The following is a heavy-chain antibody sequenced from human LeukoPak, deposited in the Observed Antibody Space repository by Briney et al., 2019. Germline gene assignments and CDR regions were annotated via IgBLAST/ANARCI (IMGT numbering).Heavy chain of an antibody. CDR2: IYYSGST. CDR1: GGSISSYY. CDR3: ARGSSGVRGVPSLDY. D-gene: IGHD3-10*01. V-gene: IGHV4-59*01. Sequence: PSETLSLTCTVSGGSISSYYWSRIRQPPGKGLEWIGYIYYSGSTNYNPSLKGRVTISVDTSKNQFSLKLSSVTAADTAVYYCARGSSGVRGVPSLDYWGQGTLVTVSS. J-gene: IGHJ4*02.